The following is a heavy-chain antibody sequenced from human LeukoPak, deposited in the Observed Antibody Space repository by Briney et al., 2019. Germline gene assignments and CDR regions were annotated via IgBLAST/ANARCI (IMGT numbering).Heavy chain of an antibody. D-gene: IGHD3-22*01. V-gene: IGHV4-34*01. CDR2: INHSGST. CDR3: ARVRGYYYDGSGTR. Sequence: SETLSLTCAVYGGSFSGYYWSWIRQPPVKGLEWIGEINHSGSTNYNPSLKRRVTISVDTSKNQFSLKLSSVTAADTAVYYCARVRGYYYDGSGTRWGQGTVVTASS. CDR1: GGSFSGYY. J-gene: IGHJ4*02.